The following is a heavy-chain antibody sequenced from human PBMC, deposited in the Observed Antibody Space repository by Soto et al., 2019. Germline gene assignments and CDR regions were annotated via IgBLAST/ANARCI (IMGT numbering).Heavy chain of an antibody. CDR1: GYTFTSYG. D-gene: IGHD6-19*01. CDR3: ATHRLQWLVPNFDY. V-gene: IGHV1-18*01. CDR2: ISAYNGNT. Sequence: ASVKVSCKASGYTFTSYGISWVRQAPGQGLEWMGWISAYNGNTNYAQKLQGRVTMTTDTSTDTAYMELSSLRSEDTAVYYCATHRLQWLVPNFDYWGQGTLVTVSS. J-gene: IGHJ4*02.